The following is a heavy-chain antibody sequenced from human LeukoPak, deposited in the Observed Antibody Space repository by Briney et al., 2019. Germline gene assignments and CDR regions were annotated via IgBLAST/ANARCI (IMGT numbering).Heavy chain of an antibody. CDR1: GGTFSSYA. V-gene: IGHV1-69*05. Sequence: ASVKVSCKASGGTFSSYAISWVRQAPGQGLEWMGGIIPIFGTANYAQKFQGRVTITTDESTSTAYMELSSLRSEDTAVYYCASLIVGARWYFDLWGRGTLVTVSS. CDR3: ASLIVGARWYFDL. D-gene: IGHD1-26*01. J-gene: IGHJ2*01. CDR2: IIPIFGTA.